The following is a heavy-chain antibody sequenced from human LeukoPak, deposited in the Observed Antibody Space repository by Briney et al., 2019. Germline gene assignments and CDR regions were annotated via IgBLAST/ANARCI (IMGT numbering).Heavy chain of an antibody. CDR3: ARISGPRFDY. CDR1: GGSFSGYY. CDR2: INHSGST. V-gene: IGHV4-34*01. Sequence: SETLSLTCAVYGGSFSGYYWSWIRQPPGKGLEWIGEINHSGSTNYNPSLKSRVTISVDTSKNQFSLKLSSVTAADTAVYYCARISGPRFDYWGQGTLVTVSS. J-gene: IGHJ4*02. D-gene: IGHD5-12*01.